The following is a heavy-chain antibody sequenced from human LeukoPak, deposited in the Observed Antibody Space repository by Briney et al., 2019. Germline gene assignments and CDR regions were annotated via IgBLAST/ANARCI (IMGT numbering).Heavy chain of an antibody. Sequence: GGSLRLSCADSGFTVSSNYMSWVRQTPGEGLEWASVIYSVGSTYYSDSVKGRFTISRDNSKNTLYLQMNSLRAEDTAVYYCARDNSSGWYSDYWGQGTLVTVSS. CDR2: IYSVGST. CDR3: ARDNSSGWYSDY. V-gene: IGHV3-53*01. J-gene: IGHJ4*02. CDR1: GFTVSSNY. D-gene: IGHD6-19*01.